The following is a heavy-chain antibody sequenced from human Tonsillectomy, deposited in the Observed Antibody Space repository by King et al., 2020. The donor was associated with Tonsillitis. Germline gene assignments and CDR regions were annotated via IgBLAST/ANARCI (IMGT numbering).Heavy chain of an antibody. D-gene: IGHD5-18*01. J-gene: IGHJ4*02. V-gene: IGHV3-53*04. CDR1: GFTVSSNY. CDR2: LYSGGST. Sequence: VQLVESGGGLVQPGGSLRLSCAASGFTVSSNYMSWVRQAPGKGLEWVSVLYSGGSTYYADSVKGRFTISRHSSKNTLYLQMNSLRAEDTAVYYCARGPDTAMIGYDYWGQGTLVTVSS. CDR3: ARGPDTAMIGYDY.